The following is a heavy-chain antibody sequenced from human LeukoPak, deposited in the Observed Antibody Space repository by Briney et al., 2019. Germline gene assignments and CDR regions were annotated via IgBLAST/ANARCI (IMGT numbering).Heavy chain of an antibody. CDR1: GYTFTSDG. V-gene: IGHV1-18*01. CDR2: ISAYNGNT. Sequence: ASVKVSCKASGYTFTSDGISWVRQAPGQGLEWMGWISAYNGNTNYAQKLQGRVTMTTDTSTSTAYMELRSLRSDDTAVYYCARDQTPARYCSGGSCYSGGYWGQGTVVSVSS. D-gene: IGHD2-15*01. CDR3: ARDQTPARYCSGGSCYSGGY. J-gene: IGHJ4*02.